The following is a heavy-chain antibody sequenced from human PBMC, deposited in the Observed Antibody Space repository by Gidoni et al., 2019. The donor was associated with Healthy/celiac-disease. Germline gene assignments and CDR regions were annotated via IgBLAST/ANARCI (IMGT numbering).Heavy chain of an antibody. CDR3: ARGGGDYDSSGYYYY. Sequence: QVQLQASGPGLVKPSETLSLTCTVSGGSVSSGSYYWSWIRQPPGKGLEWIGYIYYSGSTNYNPSLKSRVTISVDTSKNQFSLKLSSVTAADTAVYYCARGGGDYDSSGYYYYWGQGTLVTVSS. V-gene: IGHV4-61*01. D-gene: IGHD3-22*01. J-gene: IGHJ4*02. CDR2: IYYSGST. CDR1: GGSVSSGSYY.